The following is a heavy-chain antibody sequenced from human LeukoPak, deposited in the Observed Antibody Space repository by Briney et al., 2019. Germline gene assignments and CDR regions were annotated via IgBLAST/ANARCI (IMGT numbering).Heavy chain of an antibody. CDR1: GGSISSYY. J-gene: IGHJ4*02. D-gene: IGHD2-2*01. V-gene: IGHV4-59*01. Sequence: PSETLSLTCSVSGGSISSYYWSWIRQPPGKGLEWIGYVYYTGSSNYNPSLKSRVTISADTSKNQFSLKLSSVTAADTAVYYCARYHCSTTTCYYFEYWGQGILVTVSS. CDR3: ARYHCSTTTCYYFEY. CDR2: VYYTGSS.